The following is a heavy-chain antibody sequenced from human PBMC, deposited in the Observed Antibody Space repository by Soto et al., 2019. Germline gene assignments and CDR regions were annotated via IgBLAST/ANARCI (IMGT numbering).Heavy chain of an antibody. V-gene: IGHV4-4*02. Sequence: QVQLQESGPGLVESSGTLSLTCEVSSGSISSGNWWSWVRQPPGKGLEWIGKMYYTGSTNYNPSLKSRVTTTIDKSKDQFSLNLRSATAADTAVYYCARVFSSGSGWMYYFDFWGQGILVSVSS. CDR1: SGSISSGNW. D-gene: IGHD6-25*01. CDR3: ARVFSSGSGWMYYFDF. J-gene: IGHJ4*02. CDR2: MYYTGST.